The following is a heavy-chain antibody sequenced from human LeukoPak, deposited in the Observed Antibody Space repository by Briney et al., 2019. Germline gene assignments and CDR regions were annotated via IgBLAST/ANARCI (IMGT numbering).Heavy chain of an antibody. CDR1: GFTFSTYA. Sequence: GGSLRLSCAASGFTFSTYAMDWVRQAPGKGLEWVSAISTSGANAYYADSVKGRFTSSRDNSKNTLYLQMDSLRAEDTAVYYCARDPKTYDFWSAYYYMDVWGKGTTVTVPS. CDR2: ISTSGANA. V-gene: IGHV3-23*01. D-gene: IGHD3-3*01. CDR3: ARDPKTYDFWSAYYYMDV. J-gene: IGHJ6*03.